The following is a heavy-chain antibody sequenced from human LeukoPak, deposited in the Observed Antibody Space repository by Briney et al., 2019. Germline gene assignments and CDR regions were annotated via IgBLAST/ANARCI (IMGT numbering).Heavy chain of an antibody. V-gene: IGHV3-30*02. Sequence: GGSLRLSCAASGFTFSSYGMHWVRQAPSKGVEWVAFIRYDGSNKYYADSVNGRFTISRDNSKNTLYLQMNSLRAEDTAVYYCAKDDLAYCGGDCYSNTDYWGQGTLVTVSS. CDR3: AKDDLAYCGGDCYSNTDY. J-gene: IGHJ4*02. CDR1: GFTFSSYG. D-gene: IGHD2-21*01. CDR2: IRYDGSNK.